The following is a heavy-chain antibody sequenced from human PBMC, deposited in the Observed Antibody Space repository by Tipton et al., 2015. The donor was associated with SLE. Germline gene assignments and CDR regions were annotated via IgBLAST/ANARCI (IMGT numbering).Heavy chain of an antibody. Sequence: SLRLSCAASGFTFSSYWMSWVRQAPGKGLEWVANIKQDGSEKYYVDSVKGRFTISRDNSKNTLYLQMNSLRAEDTAVYYCARDRSEQWLANYFDYWGRGTLVTVSS. CDR1: GFTFSSYW. D-gene: IGHD6-19*01. V-gene: IGHV3-7*01. J-gene: IGHJ4*02. CDR3: ARDRSEQWLANYFDY. CDR2: IKQDGSEK.